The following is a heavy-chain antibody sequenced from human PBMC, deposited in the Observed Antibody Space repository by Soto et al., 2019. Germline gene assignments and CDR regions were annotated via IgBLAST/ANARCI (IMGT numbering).Heavy chain of an antibody. V-gene: IGHV1-3*01. D-gene: IGHD6-19*01. CDR3: AREWDNKSEHSSGWYDDF. CDR1: GYTFTSYA. Sequence: ASVKVSCKASGYTFTSYAMHWVRQAPGQRLEWMGWINAGNGNTKYSQKFQGRVTITRDTSASTAYMELSSLRSDDTAVYYCAREWDNKSEHSSGWYDDFWGQGTLVTVS. CDR2: INAGNGNT. J-gene: IGHJ4*02.